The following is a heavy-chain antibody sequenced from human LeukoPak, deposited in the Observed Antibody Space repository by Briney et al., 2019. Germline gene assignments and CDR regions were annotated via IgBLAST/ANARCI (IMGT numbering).Heavy chain of an antibody. Sequence: ASVKVSCKASGYTFTGYYMHWVRQAPGQGLEWMGCINVNSGGTNYAQKFQGRVTMTRDTSISTAYMELSRLRSDDTAVYYCARTDSSAWIDYWGQGTLVTVSS. V-gene: IGHV1-2*02. CDR1: GYTFTGYY. CDR2: INVNSGGT. CDR3: ARTDSSAWIDY. J-gene: IGHJ4*02. D-gene: IGHD6-19*01.